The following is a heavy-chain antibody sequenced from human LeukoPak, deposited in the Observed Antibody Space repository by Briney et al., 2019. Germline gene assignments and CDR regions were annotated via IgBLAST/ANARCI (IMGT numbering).Heavy chain of an antibody. Sequence: GRSLRLSCAASGFTFDDYAMHWVRQAPGKGLEWVSGISWNSGSIGYADSVKGRFTISRDNAKNSLYLQMNSLRAEDTAVYYCARLRITMVRGFDPWGQGTLVTVSS. V-gene: IGHV3-9*01. J-gene: IGHJ5*02. CDR2: ISWNSGSI. CDR3: ARLRITMVRGFDP. D-gene: IGHD3-10*01. CDR1: GFTFDDYA.